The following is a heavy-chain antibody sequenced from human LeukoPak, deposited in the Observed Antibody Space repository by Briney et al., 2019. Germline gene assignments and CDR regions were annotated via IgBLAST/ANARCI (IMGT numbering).Heavy chain of an antibody. D-gene: IGHD5-18*01. J-gene: IGHJ6*02. V-gene: IGHV3-66*01. CDR1: GFTVSSNY. CDR3: ARVNSGPTGNSYVYYYGMDV. CDR2: IYSGGST. Sequence: GGSLRLSCAASGFTVSSNYMSWVRQAPGKGLEWVSVIYSGGSTYYADSVKGRFTISRDNSKNTLYLQMNSLRAEDTAVYYCARVNSGPTGNSYVYYYGMDVWGQGTTVTVSS.